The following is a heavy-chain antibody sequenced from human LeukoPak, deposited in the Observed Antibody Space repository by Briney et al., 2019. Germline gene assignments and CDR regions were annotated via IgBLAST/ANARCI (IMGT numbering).Heavy chain of an antibody. Sequence: GGSLRLSCTASGFTFSNYAMSWVRQAPGKGLEWVSAISGSRSNTYYADSVKGRFTISRDNSKSTLYLQMNSLRVDDTAVYYCARDPHRTEFDYWGQGTLVTVSS. CDR2: ISGSRSNT. CDR3: ARDPHRTEFDY. J-gene: IGHJ4*02. CDR1: GFTFSNYA. V-gene: IGHV3-23*01.